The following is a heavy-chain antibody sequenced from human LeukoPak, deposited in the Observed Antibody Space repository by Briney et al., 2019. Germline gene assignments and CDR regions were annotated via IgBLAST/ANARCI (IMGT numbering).Heavy chain of an antibody. Sequence: SETLSLTCAVYGGSFSGYYWSWIRQPPGKGLEWIGEINHSGSTNYNPSLKSRVTISVDTSKNQFSLKLSSVAAADTAVYYCARGWDGYSYSHPNDYWGQGTLVTVSS. CDR2: INHSGST. D-gene: IGHD5-18*01. CDR3: ARGWDGYSYSHPNDY. CDR1: GGSFSGYY. V-gene: IGHV4-34*01. J-gene: IGHJ4*02.